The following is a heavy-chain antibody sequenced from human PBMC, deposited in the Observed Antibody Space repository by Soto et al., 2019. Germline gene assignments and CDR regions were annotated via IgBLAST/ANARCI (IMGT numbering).Heavy chain of an antibody. Sequence: SETLSLTCAVSGYPIASGFSSARIRQSPGTGLEWIVSIYHAGSVYYNPSLNSRVAVSLDTSKHHFSLKLTSVTAAATAVYYYARTFDYYGMDVWGQETTVTVS. V-gene: IGHV4-38-2*01. CDR2: IYHAGSV. CDR3: ARTFDYYGMDV. CDR1: GYPIASGFS. J-gene: IGHJ6*02.